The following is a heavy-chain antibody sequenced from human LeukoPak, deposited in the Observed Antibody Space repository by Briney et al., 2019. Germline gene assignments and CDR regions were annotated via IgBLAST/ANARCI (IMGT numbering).Heavy chain of an antibody. Sequence: SETVSVTFTVYGGSISCGGYYWLWIRQHPGKGLKLIGYVFFSGGTYYNPSLMSRINISKDTYKNQFSLRLNSVAAADTAVYYSARIGLVVVDYWGQGTLVTVSS. CDR1: GGSISCGGYY. J-gene: IGHJ4*02. CDR2: VFFSGGT. D-gene: IGHD2-15*01. V-gene: IGHV4-31*03. CDR3: ARIGLVVVDY.